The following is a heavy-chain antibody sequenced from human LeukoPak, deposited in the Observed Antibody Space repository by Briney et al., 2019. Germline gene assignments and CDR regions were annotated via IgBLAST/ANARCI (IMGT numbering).Heavy chain of an antibody. D-gene: IGHD3-22*01. CDR3: AGRGRYHSSAPWEY. V-gene: IGHV2-26*01. CDR1: GFSLSNARMG. CDR2: IFSNDEK. Sequence: KESGPVLVKPTETLTLTCTVSGFSLSNARMGVSWIRQPPGKALEWLAHIFSNDEKSYSTSLKSRLTISKDTSKSPVVLTITNSCPHDTASYYAAGRGRYHSSAPWEYWGQGTLVTVSS. J-gene: IGHJ4*02.